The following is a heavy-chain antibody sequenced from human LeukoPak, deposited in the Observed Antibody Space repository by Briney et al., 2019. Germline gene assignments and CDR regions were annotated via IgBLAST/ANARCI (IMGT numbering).Heavy chain of an antibody. J-gene: IGHJ4*02. CDR1: GYTFTDYY. D-gene: IGHD1-26*01. V-gene: IGHV1-2*02. Sequence: GASVKVSCKASGYTFTDYYMHWVRQAPGQGLEWMGWISPNSGDTNYAQKFQGRVTMTKDTTVSTAYMELSSLRSDDTAVYYCARDRIVMVGASNYWGQGTLVTVSS. CDR2: ISPNSGDT. CDR3: ARDRIVMVGASNY.